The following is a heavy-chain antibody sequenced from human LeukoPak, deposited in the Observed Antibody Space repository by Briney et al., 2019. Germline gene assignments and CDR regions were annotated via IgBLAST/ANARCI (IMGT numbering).Heavy chain of an antibody. Sequence: SVKVSCKASGGTFSSYAISWVRQAPGQGLEWMGGIIPIFGTANYAQKFQGRVTITTDESTSTAYMELSSLRSEDTAVYYCARGEDSSSWSASPFDYWGQGTLVTVSS. J-gene: IGHJ4*02. CDR3: ARGEDSSSWSASPFDY. V-gene: IGHV1-69*05. CDR1: GGTFSSYA. CDR2: IIPIFGTA. D-gene: IGHD6-13*01.